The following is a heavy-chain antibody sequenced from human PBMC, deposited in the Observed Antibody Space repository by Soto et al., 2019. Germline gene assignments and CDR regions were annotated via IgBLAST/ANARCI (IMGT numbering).Heavy chain of an antibody. V-gene: IGHV1-3*01. CDR3: ARGSVVGFDP. D-gene: IGHD2-15*01. CDR2: INAGNGNT. J-gene: IGHJ5*02. CDR1: GYTFTSYA. Sequence: QVQLVQSGAEVKKPGASVKVSCKASGYTFTSYAMHWVRQAPGQRLEWMGWINAGNGNTKYSQKFQGRVTITRDTSASTAYMELSSLRSDDTAVYYCARGSVVGFDPWGQGTLVTVSS.